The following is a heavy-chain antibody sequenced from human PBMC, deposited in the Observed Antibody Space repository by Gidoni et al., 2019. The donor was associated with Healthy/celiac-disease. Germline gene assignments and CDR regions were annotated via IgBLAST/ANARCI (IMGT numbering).Heavy chain of an antibody. Sequence: EVQLVESGGGLVQPGGSLKLSCAASGFTFSGSAMHWVRQASGKGLEWVGRIRSKANSYATAYAASVKGRFTISRDDSKNTAYLQMNSLKTEDTAVYYCTRRRFLDRPGEVGMDVWGQGTTVTVSS. D-gene: IGHD3-3*01. CDR1: GFTFSGSA. CDR2: IRSKANSYAT. V-gene: IGHV3-73*02. J-gene: IGHJ6*02. CDR3: TRRRFLDRPGEVGMDV.